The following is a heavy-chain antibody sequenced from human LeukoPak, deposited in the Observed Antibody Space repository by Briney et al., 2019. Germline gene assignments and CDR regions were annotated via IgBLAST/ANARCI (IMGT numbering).Heavy chain of an antibody. D-gene: IGHD2-2*01. J-gene: IGHJ4*02. V-gene: IGHV3-7*01. Sequence: GGSLRLSCAASGFTFSNYWMSWVRQAPGKGLEWVAHIKQDGSEKYYVDPVKGRFTISRDNAKNSLYLQVNSLRGEDTAVYYCAGVIVVVPTARYFDFWGQGTLVTVSS. CDR1: GFTFSNYW. CDR3: AGVIVVVPTARYFDF. CDR2: IKQDGSEK.